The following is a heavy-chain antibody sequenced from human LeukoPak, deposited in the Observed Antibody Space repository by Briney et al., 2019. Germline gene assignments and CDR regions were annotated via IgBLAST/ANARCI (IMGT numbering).Heavy chain of an antibody. J-gene: IGHJ5*02. D-gene: IGHD2-15*01. CDR3: ARGYCSGGSCYPRQYNWFDP. CDR2: ISAYNGNT. Sequence: APVKVSCKASGYTFTSYGISWVRQAPGQGLEWMGWISAYNGNTNYAQKLQGRVTMTTDTSTSTAYMELRSLRSDDTAVYYCARGYCSGGSCYPRQYNWFDPWGQGTLVTVSS. V-gene: IGHV1-18*01. CDR1: GYTFTSYG.